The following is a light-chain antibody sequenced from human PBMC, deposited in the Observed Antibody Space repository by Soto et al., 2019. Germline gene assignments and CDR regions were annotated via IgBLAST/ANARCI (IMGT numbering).Light chain of an antibody. CDR2: DVR. J-gene: IGLJ1*01. CDR3: CAYAGSYTFV. Sequence: QSVLTQPRSVSGSPGQSVTISCTGTSSDVGGYNYVSWYQQHPGKAPKLMIYDVRKRPSGVPDRVSGSKSGNTASLTISGLQAEDEADYYCCAYAGSYTFVFGPGTKLTV. CDR1: SSDVGGYNY. V-gene: IGLV2-11*01.